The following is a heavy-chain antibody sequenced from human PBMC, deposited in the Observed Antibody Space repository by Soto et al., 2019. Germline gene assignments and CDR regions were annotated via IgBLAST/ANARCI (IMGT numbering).Heavy chain of an antibody. V-gene: IGHV1-8*01. CDR3: AREIGGGGYYDYGRDV. J-gene: IGHJ6*02. CDR2: MNPNSGNT. CDR1: GYTFTSYD. D-gene: IGHD3-10*01. Sequence: QVQLVQSGAEVKKPGASVKVSCKASGYTFTSYDINWVRQATGQVLEWMGWMNPNSGNTGYAQKFQGRDTMNRNTSISTAYMELSGLRSEDTAVYYCAREIGGGGYYDYGRDVWGQGTTVTVSS.